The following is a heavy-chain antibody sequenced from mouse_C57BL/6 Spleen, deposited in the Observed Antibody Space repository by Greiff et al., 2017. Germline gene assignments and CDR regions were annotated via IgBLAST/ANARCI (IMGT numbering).Heavy chain of an antibody. D-gene: IGHD1-1*01. V-gene: IGHV1-59*01. J-gene: IGHJ3*01. CDR3: ARSTVVAAFAY. Sequence: QVQLQQPGAELVRPGTSVKLSCKASGYTFTSYWMHWVKQRPGQGLEWIGVIDPSDSYTNYNQKFKGKATLTVDPSSNTAYMQLSSLTSEDSAVYYGARSTVVAAFAYWGQGTLVTVSA. CDR1: GYTFTSYW. CDR2: IDPSDSYT.